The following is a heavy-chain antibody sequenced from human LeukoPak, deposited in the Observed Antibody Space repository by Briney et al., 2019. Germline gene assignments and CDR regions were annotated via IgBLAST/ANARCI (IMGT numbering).Heavy chain of an antibody. J-gene: IGHJ4*02. V-gene: IGHV4-39*07. CDR2: INYSGRT. Sequence: SETLSLTCSVSGGSISSSTYYWGWIRQPPGKGLEWIGNINYSGRTFYNPSLKSRVTISVDTSKNQFSLKLSSVTAADTAVYYCARDRGYSFGYSFDYWGQGTLVTVSS. D-gene: IGHD5-18*01. CDR1: GGSISSSTYY. CDR3: ARDRGYSFGYSFDY.